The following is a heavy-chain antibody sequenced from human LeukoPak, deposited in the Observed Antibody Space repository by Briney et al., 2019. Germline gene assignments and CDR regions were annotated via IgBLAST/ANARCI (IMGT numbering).Heavy chain of an antibody. CDR3: ARALWFGEFGFDY. CDR1: GYSISSGYY. CDR2: IYHSGST. J-gene: IGHJ4*02. D-gene: IGHD3-10*01. V-gene: IGHV4-38-2*01. Sequence: SGTLSLTCAVSGYSISSGYYWGWIRQPPGKGLEWIGSIYHSGSTYYNPSLKSRVTISVDTSKNQFSLKLSSVTAADTAVYYCARALWFGEFGFDYWGQGTLVTVSS.